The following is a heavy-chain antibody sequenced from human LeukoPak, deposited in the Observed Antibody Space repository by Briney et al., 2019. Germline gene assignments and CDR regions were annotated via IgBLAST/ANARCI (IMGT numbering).Heavy chain of an antibody. CDR3: AREARYCSSTSCYGYYYYYMDV. V-gene: IGHV4-4*07. J-gene: IGHJ6*03. Sequence: SETLSLTCTVSGGSISSYYWSWIRQPAGKGLEWIGRIYTSGSTNYNPSLKSRVTMSVDTSKNQFSLKLSSVTAADTAVYYCAREARYCSSTSCYGYYYYYMDVWGKGTTVTISS. CDR1: GGSISSYY. CDR2: IYTSGST. D-gene: IGHD2-2*01.